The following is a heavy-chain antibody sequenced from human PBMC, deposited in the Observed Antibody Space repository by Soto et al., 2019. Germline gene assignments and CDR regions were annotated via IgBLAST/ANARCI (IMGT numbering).Heavy chain of an antibody. J-gene: IGHJ4*02. V-gene: IGHV3-74*01. CDR3: AREKVDTAISFDY. CDR2: INSDGSST. D-gene: IGHD5-18*01. Sequence: EVQLVESGGGLVQPGGSLRLSCAASGFTFSSYWMHWVHQAPGKGLVWVSRINSDGSSTSYADSVKGRFTISRDNAKNTLYLQMNSLRAEDTAVYYCAREKVDTAISFDYWGQGTLVTVSS. CDR1: GFTFSSYW.